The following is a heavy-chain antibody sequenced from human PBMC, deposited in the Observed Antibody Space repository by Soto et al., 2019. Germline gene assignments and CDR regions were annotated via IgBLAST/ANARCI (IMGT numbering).Heavy chain of an antibody. D-gene: IGHD5-12*01. CDR2: ISYDGSNK. J-gene: IGHJ4*02. CDR3: AKDGTKTTTTGY. Sequence: PGGSLRLSCAASGFTFSSYGMHWVRQAPGKGLEWVAVISYDGSNKYYADSVKGRFTISRDNSKNTLYLQMNSLRAEDTAVYYCAKDGTKTTTTGYWGQGTLVTVSS. V-gene: IGHV3-30*18. CDR1: GFTFSSYG.